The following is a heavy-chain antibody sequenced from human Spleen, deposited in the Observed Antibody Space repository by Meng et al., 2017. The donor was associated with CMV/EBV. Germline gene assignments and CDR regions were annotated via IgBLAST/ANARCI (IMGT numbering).Heavy chain of an antibody. J-gene: IGHJ6*02. CDR2: LNHSGST. CDR3: ARGRTGYYSLFAYYDMDV. Sequence: SFSDSYWNWIRQPPNKGLEWIGELNHSGSTNYNPSLKSRVTISVDTSKNQFSLKLTSVTDADTAVYYCARGRTGYYSLFAYYDMDVWGRGTTVTVSS. D-gene: IGHD3/OR15-3a*01. V-gene: IGHV4-34*01. CDR1: SFSDSY.